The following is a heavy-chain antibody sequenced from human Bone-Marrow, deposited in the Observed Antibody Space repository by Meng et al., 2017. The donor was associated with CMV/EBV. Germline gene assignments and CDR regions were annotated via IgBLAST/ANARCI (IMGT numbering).Heavy chain of an antibody. V-gene: IGHV3-48*04. CDR2: ISSSSSTI. D-gene: IGHD6-13*01. CDR3: ARPTHNSSWYRDY. J-gene: IGHJ4*02. CDR1: GFTFSSYS. Sequence: GGSLRLSCAASGFTFSSYSMNWVRQAPGKGLEWVSYISSSSSTIYYADSVKGRFTISRDNAKNSLYLQMNSLRAEDTAVYYCARPTHNSSWYRDYWGQGTLVAVSS.